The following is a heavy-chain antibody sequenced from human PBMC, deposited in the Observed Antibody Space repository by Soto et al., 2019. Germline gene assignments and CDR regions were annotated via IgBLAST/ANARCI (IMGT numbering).Heavy chain of an antibody. J-gene: IGHJ4*02. Sequence: GSLRLSCTASGFTFGDYAMSWFRQAPGKGLEWVGFIRSKAYGGTTEYAASVKGRFTISRDDSKSIAYLQMNSLKTEDTAVYYCTRDRLPGYSYGTEYFDYWGQGTLVTVSS. CDR3: TRDRLPGYSYGTEYFDY. V-gene: IGHV3-49*03. D-gene: IGHD5-18*01. CDR1: GFTFGDYA. CDR2: IRSKAYGGTT.